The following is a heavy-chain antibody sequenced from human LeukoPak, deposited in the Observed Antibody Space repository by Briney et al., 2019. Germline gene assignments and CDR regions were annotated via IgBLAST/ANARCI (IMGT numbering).Heavy chain of an antibody. CDR1: GFSFSSYT. Sequence: GGSLRLSCAAPGFSFSSYTMTWVRQAPGKGLEWVAQMKEDGNEKYYVDSVKGRFTISRDNAKKSLYLQMNSLRAEDTALYHCAKDVGALERNPDYWGQGILVTVSS. V-gene: IGHV3-7*03. J-gene: IGHJ4*02. CDR2: MKEDGNEK. CDR3: AKDVGALERNPDY. D-gene: IGHD1-1*01.